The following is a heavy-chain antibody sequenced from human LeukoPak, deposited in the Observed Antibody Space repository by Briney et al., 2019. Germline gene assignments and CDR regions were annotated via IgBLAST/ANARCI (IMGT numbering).Heavy chain of an antibody. CDR1: GGSISSYY. CDR2: IYYSGST. J-gene: IGHJ5*02. V-gene: IGHV4-59*01. CDR3: ARGAWGVRGVIITEA. D-gene: IGHD3-10*01. Sequence: SETLSLTCTVSGGSISSYYWSWIRQPPGKGLEWIGYIYYSGSTNYNPSLKSRVTISVDTSKNQFSLKLSSVTAADTAVYYCARGAWGVRGVIITEAWGQGTLVTVSS.